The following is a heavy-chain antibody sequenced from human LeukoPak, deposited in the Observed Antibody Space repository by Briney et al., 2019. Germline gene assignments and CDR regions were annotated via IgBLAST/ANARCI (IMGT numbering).Heavy chain of an antibody. CDR3: ARRLTSGSYAFDY. CDR1: GDSISSHY. Sequence: SETLSLTCTVSGDSISSHYWSRIRQPPGKGLEWIGSIYYSGSTNHNPSLKSRVTISIDTTKNQFSLKLSSVTAADTAVYYCARRLTSGSYAFDYWGQGTLVTVSS. D-gene: IGHD1-26*01. J-gene: IGHJ4*02. V-gene: IGHV4-59*08. CDR2: IYYSGST.